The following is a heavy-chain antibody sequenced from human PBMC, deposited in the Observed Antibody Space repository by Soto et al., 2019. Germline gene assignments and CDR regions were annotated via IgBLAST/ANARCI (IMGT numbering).Heavy chain of an antibody. Sequence: ASVKVSCKASGYTFTSYAMHWVRQAPGQRLEWMGWINAGNGNTKYSQKFQGRVTITRDTSASTAYMELSSLRSGDTAVYYCARDLSGYDFWSGYPAPGGMDVWGQGTTVTVSS. CDR3: ARDLSGYDFWSGYPAPGGMDV. CDR1: GYTFTSYA. V-gene: IGHV1-3*01. D-gene: IGHD3-3*01. CDR2: INAGNGNT. J-gene: IGHJ6*02.